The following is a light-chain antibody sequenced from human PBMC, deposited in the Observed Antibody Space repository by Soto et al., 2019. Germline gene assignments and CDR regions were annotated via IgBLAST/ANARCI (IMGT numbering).Light chain of an antibody. CDR1: SSDVGGYNY. V-gene: IGLV2-11*01. CDR2: DVT. J-gene: IGLJ3*02. CDR3: CSYAGTYTHWV. Sequence: QSALTQPRSVSGSPGQSVTVSCAGTSSDVGGYNYVSWYQHHPGKAPKLMIYDVTKRPSGVPDRFSGSKSGNTASLTISGLQAEEEADYYCCSYAGTYTHWVFGGGTKLTVL.